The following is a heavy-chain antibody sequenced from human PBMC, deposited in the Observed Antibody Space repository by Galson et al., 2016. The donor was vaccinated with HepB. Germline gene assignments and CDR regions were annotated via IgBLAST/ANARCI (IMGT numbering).Heavy chain of an antibody. V-gene: IGHV2-5*02. Sequence: PALVKPTQTLTLTCAFSGFSLTSTGVGVGWVRQPPGKALEWLALIHWDDDKLYNSSLRNRLTITKDTSKNQVVLTLTKVDPLATGTYFCARKSRARTDLDYWGQG. CDR3: ARKSRARTDLDY. CDR2: IHWDDDK. J-gene: IGHJ4*02. CDR1: GFSLTSTGVG.